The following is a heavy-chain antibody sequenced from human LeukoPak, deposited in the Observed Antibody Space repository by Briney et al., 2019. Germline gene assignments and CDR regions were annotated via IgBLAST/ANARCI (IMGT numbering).Heavy chain of an antibody. CDR3: ARQGSSTSSYYYMDV. CDR2: IDHSGST. D-gene: IGHD2-2*01. J-gene: IGHJ6*03. V-gene: IGHV4-38-2*01. Sequence: SETLSLTCAVSGYSISSGYYWGWIRQPPGKGLEWIGNIDHSGSTDYNPSLKSRVTISVDTSKNQFSLKLSSVTAADTAVYYCARQGSSTSSYYYMDVWGKGTTVTVSS. CDR1: GYSISSGYY.